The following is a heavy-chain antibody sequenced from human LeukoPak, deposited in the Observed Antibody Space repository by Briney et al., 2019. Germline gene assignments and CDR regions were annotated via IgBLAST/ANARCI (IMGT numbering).Heavy chain of an antibody. CDR2: IYHSGST. CDR3: ARAPIPDDYVWGSYRLGWFDP. CDR1: GYSISSGYY. Sequence: SETLSLTCTVSGYSISSGYYWGWIRQPPGKGLEWIGSIYHSGSTYYNPSLKSRVTISVDRSKNQFSLKLSSVTAADTAVYYCARAPIPDDYVWGSYRLGWFDPWGQGTLVTVSS. V-gene: IGHV4-38-2*02. D-gene: IGHD3-16*02. J-gene: IGHJ5*02.